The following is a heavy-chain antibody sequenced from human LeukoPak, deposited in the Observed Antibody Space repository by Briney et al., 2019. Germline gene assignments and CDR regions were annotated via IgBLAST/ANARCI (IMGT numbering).Heavy chain of an antibody. J-gene: IGHJ6*03. D-gene: IGHD2-21*01. Sequence: PSETLSLTCTVSGGSLSSYYWGWIRQPAGKGLEWIGRIYTSGSTNYNPSLKSRVTMSVDTSKNQFSLKLSSVTAADTAVYYCAIAYCGGDCYSPYYYYMDVWGKGTTVTVSS. CDR3: AIAYCGGDCYSPYYYYMDV. CDR1: GGSLSSYY. CDR2: IYTSGST. V-gene: IGHV4-4*07.